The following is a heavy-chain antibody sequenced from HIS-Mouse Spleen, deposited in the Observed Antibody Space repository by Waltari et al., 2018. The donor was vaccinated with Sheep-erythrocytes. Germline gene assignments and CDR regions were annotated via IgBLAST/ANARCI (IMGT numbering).Heavy chain of an antibody. CDR3: AQTGATTPHFDY. D-gene: IGHD1-26*01. Sequence: QVQLVQSGAEVKKPGSSVKVSCKASGGTFSSYAISWVRQAPGQGLEWMGRIIPIRGIANYAQKFQGRVTITADKSTSTAYIALSSLRSEDTAVYYCAQTGATTPHFDYWGQGTLVTVSS. CDR1: GGTFSSYA. V-gene: IGHV1-69*04. CDR2: IIPIRGIA. J-gene: IGHJ4*02.